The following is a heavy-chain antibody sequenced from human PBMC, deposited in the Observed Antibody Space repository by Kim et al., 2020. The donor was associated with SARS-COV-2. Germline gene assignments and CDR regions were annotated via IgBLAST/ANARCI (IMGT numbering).Heavy chain of an antibody. CDR1: GFTFSDYY. CDR3: ARDGIKNYYDSSGYLRPADAFDI. D-gene: IGHD3-22*01. V-gene: IGHV3-11*05. Sequence: GGSLRLSCAASGFTFSDYYMSWIRQAPGKGLEWVSYISSSSSYTNYADSVKGRFTISRDNAKNSLYLQMNSLRAEDTAVYYCARDGIKNYYDSSGYLRPADAFDIWGQGTMVTVSS. CDR2: ISSSSSYT. J-gene: IGHJ3*02.